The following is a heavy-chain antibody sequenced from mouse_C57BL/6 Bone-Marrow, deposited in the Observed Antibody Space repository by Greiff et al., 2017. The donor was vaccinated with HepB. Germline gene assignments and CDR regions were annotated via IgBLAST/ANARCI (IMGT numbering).Heavy chain of an antibody. CDR3: ARDWYPTRAMDY. D-gene: IGHD1-1*02. Sequence: QVQLQQPGAELVMPGASVKLSCKASGYTFTSYWMHWVKQRPGQGLEWIGEIDTSDSYTNYNQKFKGKSTLTVDKSSSTAYMQLSSLTSEDSAVYYCARDWYPTRAMDYWGQGTSVTVSS. CDR2: IDTSDSYT. J-gene: IGHJ4*01. V-gene: IGHV1-69*01. CDR1: GYTFTSYW.